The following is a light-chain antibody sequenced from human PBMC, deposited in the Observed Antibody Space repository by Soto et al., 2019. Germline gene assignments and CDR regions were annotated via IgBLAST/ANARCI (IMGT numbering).Light chain of an antibody. CDR1: QSVSSY. J-gene: IGKJ1*01. Sequence: SPTTLSLSPEESATLSFRASQSVSSYLAWYQQKPGQAPRLLIYDASNRATGIPARFSGSGSGTDFTLTISSLEPEDFAVYYCQQRSNWPWTFGQVTMVDIK. CDR3: QQRSNWPWT. CDR2: DAS. V-gene: IGKV3-11*01.